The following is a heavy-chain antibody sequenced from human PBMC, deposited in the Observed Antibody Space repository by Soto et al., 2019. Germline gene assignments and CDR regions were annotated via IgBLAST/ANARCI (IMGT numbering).Heavy chain of an antibody. CDR3: AGDGSYYYDSSGYQPNWYFDL. CDR1: GYTFTSYY. J-gene: IGHJ2*01. CDR2: INPSGCST. Sequence: QVQLVQSGAEVKKPGASVKVSCKASGYTFTSYYMHWVRQAPGQGLEWMGIINPSGCSTSYAQKFRGRGTRTRDTSTSTVSMGLSSLRSEDTAVYYCAGDGSYYYDSSGYQPNWYFDLWGRGSLVTVCS. D-gene: IGHD3-22*01. V-gene: IGHV1-46*03.